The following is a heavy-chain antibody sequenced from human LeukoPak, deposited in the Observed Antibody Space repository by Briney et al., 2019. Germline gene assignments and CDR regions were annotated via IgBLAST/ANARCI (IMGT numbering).Heavy chain of an antibody. V-gene: IGHV3-30-3*01. D-gene: IGHD6-19*01. CDR1: GFTFSDHY. Sequence: PGGSLRLSCAASGFTFSDHYMDWVRQAPGKGLEWVAVISYDGINKYYADSVKGRFTISRDNSKNTLYLQVNSLRAEDTAVYYCAREGREWLSVGIDYWGQGTLVTVSS. J-gene: IGHJ4*02. CDR2: ISYDGINK. CDR3: AREGREWLSVGIDY.